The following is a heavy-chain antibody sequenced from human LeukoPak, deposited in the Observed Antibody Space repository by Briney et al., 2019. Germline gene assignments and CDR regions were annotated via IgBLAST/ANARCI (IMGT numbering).Heavy chain of an antibody. D-gene: IGHD6-19*01. CDR2: ISSSGSTI. CDR3: AKFPPGIAVAGHFDY. Sequence: GGSLRLSCAASGFTFSSYEMNWVRQAPGKGLEWVSYISSSGSTIYYADSVKGRFTTSRDNSKNTLYLQMNSLRAEDTAVYYCAKFPPGIAVAGHFDYWGQGTLVTVSS. CDR1: GFTFSSYE. V-gene: IGHV3-48*03. J-gene: IGHJ4*02.